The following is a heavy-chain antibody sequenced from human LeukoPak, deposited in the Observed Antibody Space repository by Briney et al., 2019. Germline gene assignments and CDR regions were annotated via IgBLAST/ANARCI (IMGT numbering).Heavy chain of an antibody. D-gene: IGHD2-15*01. CDR3: AKAPVASCRGAFCYPFDC. CDR1: GFTFGSYG. V-gene: IGHV3-23*01. CDR2: IIASGGST. J-gene: IGHJ4*02. Sequence: GGSLRLPCAASGFTFGSYGMSWVRQAPGKGLEWVSTIIASGGSTYDADSVKGRFTISRDNSKNTLYLQMNSLRAEETAIYYCAKAPVASCRGAFCYPFDCWGQGNLVTVSS.